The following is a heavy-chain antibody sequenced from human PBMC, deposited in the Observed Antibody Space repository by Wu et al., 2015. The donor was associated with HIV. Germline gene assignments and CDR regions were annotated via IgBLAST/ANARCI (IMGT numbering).Heavy chain of an antibody. Sequence: QVQLMQSGAEVKKPGSSVKVSCSYTITWVRQAPGQGLEWMGGFIPMFGTANYAQKFQGRLTITTDESTATGYMELSSLRSEDTAVYFCARDLARETMIRDRPRYGLDVWGQGTTVTVSS. J-gene: IGHJ6*02. CDR1: YT. V-gene: IGHV1-69*05. CDR3: ARDLARETMIRDRPRYGLDV. CDR2: FIPMFGTA. D-gene: IGHD3-10*02.